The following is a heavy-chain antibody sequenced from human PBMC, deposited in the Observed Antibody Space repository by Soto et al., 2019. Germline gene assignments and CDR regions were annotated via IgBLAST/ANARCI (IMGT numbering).Heavy chain of an antibody. CDR2: INHSGST. CDR3: AREQNTYYDYIWVSYRGDYFDY. CDR1: DGSFSGYY. D-gene: IGHD3-16*02. J-gene: IGHJ4*02. Sequence: SQTLSLTCAVYDGSFSGYYWSWIRQPPGKGLEWIGEINHSGSTNYNPSLKSRVTIAVDTSKNQFSLKLSSVTAADTAVYYCAREQNTYYDYIWVSYRGDYFDYWGQGTLVTVSS. V-gene: IGHV4-34*01.